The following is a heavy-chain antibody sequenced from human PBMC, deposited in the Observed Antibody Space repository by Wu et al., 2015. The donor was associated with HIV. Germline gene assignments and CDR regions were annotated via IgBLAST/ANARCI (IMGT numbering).Heavy chain of an antibody. Sequence: QVQLVQSGAEVKKPGASVKVSCKASGYTFTGYYMHWVRQAPGQGLEWMGWINPNSGGTNYAQKFQGRVTMARDTSISTAYMELSRLRSDDTAVYYCARVPYYYDSSGYYRNWGQGTLVTVSS. CDR3: ARVPYYYDSSGYYRN. V-gene: IGHV1-2*02. D-gene: IGHD3-22*01. J-gene: IGHJ4*02. CDR1: GYTFTGYY. CDR2: INPNSGGT.